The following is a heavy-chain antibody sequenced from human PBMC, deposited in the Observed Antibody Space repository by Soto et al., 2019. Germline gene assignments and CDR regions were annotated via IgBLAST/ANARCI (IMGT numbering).Heavy chain of an antibody. Sequence: ASVKVSCKASGYTFTSYDINWVRQATGQGLEWMGWMSPTSDNTGYAQKFQGRVTMTRNTSINTAYMELSSLRSEDTAVYYCARGVVAGFDYWGQGTLVTVPQ. D-gene: IGHD6-19*01. CDR1: GYTFTSYD. V-gene: IGHV1-8*01. CDR3: ARGVVAGFDY. J-gene: IGHJ4*02. CDR2: MSPTSDNT.